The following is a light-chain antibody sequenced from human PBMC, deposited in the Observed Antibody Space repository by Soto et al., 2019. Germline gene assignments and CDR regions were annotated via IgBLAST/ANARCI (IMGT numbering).Light chain of an antibody. J-gene: IGLJ3*02. CDR1: SSDVGGYNY. Sequence: QSVLTQPPSASGSPGQSVTISCTGTSSDVGGYNYVSWYQQHPGKAPKLIISEVSKRPSGVPDRFSGSKSGNTASLTFSRLQAEEEAHSYRTSYTSTNSWVFGGGTQLTV. CDR3: TSYTSTNSWV. V-gene: IGLV2-8*01. CDR2: EVS.